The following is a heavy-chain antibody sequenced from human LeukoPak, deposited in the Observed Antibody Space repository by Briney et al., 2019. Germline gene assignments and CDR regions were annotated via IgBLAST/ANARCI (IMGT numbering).Heavy chain of an antibody. Sequence: ASVKVSCKASGYSCTSYYIHWVRQAPGQGLEWMGWISAYNGNTNYAQKLQGRVTMTTDTSTSTAYMELRSLRSDDTAVYYCARGTATFRDAFDIWGQGTMVTVSS. CDR2: ISAYNGNT. D-gene: IGHD1-1*01. J-gene: IGHJ3*02. CDR1: GYSCTSYY. V-gene: IGHV1-18*04. CDR3: ARGTATFRDAFDI.